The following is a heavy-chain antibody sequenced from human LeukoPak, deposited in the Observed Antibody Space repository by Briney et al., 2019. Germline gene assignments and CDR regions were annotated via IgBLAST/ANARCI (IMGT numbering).Heavy chain of an antibody. J-gene: IGHJ4*02. CDR2: IYSGGST. CDR3: ARDRYYGSGSYDY. CDR1: GYTVSSNY. D-gene: IGHD3-10*01. Sequence: GGSLRLSCAASGYTVSSNYMSWVRQAPGKGLEWVSVIYSGGSTYYADSVKGRFTISRDNSKNTLYLQMNSLRAEDTAVYYCARDRYYGSGSYDYWGQGTLVTVSS. V-gene: IGHV3-66*01.